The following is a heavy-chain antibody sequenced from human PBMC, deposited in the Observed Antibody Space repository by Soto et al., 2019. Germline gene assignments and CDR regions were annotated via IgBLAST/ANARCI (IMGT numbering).Heavy chain of an antibody. V-gene: IGHV3-30-3*01. J-gene: IGHJ4*02. D-gene: IGHD3-3*01. Sequence: GGSLRLSCAASGFTFSSYAMHRVRQAPGKGLEWVAVISYDGSNKYYADSVKGRFTISRDNSKNTLYLQMNSLRAEDTAVYYCASPGNDFWSGYYYWGQGTLVTVSS. CDR2: ISYDGSNK. CDR1: GFTFSSYA. CDR3: ASPGNDFWSGYYY.